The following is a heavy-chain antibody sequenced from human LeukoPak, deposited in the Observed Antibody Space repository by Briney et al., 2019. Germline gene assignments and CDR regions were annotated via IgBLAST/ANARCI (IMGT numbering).Heavy chain of an antibody. D-gene: IGHD3-10*01. J-gene: IGHJ6*02. CDR3: VTDRDPHRGMHV. CDR1: GFTVSNHY. CDR2: IHTGFSA. V-gene: IGHV3-53*01. Sequence: GGSLRLSCAASGFTVSNHYVTWVRQAAGKGLEWVSVIHTGFSADYADSVKGRFTISRDNSKNTLYLQMNSLRVEDTAVYYCVTDRDPHRGMHVWGQGTTVTVSS.